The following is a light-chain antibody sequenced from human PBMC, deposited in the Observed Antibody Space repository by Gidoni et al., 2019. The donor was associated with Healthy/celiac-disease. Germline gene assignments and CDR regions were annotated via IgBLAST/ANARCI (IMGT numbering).Light chain of an antibody. CDR2: AAS. V-gene: IGKV1-39*01. J-gene: IGKJ2*01. CDR3: QQSYSTLPMYT. CDR1: QSMSSY. Sequence: DIQMTQSPSSLSASVGDRVTITCRASQSMSSYLNWYQQKPGKAPKLLIYAASSLQSGVPSRFSGSGSGTDFTLTISSLQPEDFATYYCQQSYSTLPMYTFGQXAKLEIK.